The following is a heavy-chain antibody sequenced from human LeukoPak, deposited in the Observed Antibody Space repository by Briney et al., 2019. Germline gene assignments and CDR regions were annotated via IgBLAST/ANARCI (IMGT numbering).Heavy chain of an antibody. J-gene: IGHJ5*02. CDR1: GFTFSSYA. V-gene: IGHV3-23*01. CDR2: ISGSGDTT. CDR3: PRGSEWDLLGSCDR. D-gene: IGHD1-26*01. Sequence: QSGGSLRLSCAASGFTFSSYAASWVRQAPGRGLEWVSAISGSGDTTYYADSVKGRFTISRDNSKNTLYLQMNTLRAEDTAVYYCPRGSEWDLLGSCDRWGQGTLVTVSS.